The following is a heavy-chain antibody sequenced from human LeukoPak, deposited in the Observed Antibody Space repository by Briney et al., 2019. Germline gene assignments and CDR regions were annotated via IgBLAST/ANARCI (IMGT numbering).Heavy chain of an antibody. V-gene: IGHV3-53*01. CDR3: ASLPDSSGWYYFDY. CDR2: IHRDDKT. Sequence: SGGSLRLSCAASGFTVSSSFIYWVRRAPGKGLEWVSFIHRDDKTYYADSVKGRFTISRDNAKNSLYLQMNSLRAEDTAVYYCASLPDSSGWYYFDYWGQGTLVTVSS. CDR1: GFTVSSSF. J-gene: IGHJ4*02. D-gene: IGHD6-19*01.